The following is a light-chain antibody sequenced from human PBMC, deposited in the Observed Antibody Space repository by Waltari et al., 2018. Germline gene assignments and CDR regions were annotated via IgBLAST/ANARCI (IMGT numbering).Light chain of an antibody. Sequence: DIVMTQSPLSLSVTPGEPASISCKSSQSLLHGSGNTFLDWYLQKPGQSPQLLIYLVSNRASGVPDRFSGSGSGTDFTLKISRVEAEDVGVYYCMQDRRTPGTFGQGTKVEIK. CDR1: QSLLHGSGNTF. CDR2: LVS. CDR3: MQDRRTPGT. J-gene: IGKJ1*01. V-gene: IGKV2-28*01.